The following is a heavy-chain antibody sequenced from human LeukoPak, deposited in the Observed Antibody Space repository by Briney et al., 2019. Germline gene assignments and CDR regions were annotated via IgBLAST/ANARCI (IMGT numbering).Heavy chain of an antibody. CDR1: GFTFRSYA. J-gene: IGHJ5*02. CDR3: ATMSLGT. CDR2: VSQNGDGT. D-gene: IGHD1-26*01. Sequence: PGGSLRLSCAASGFTFRSYATHWLRQAPGKGLEYVSAVSQNGDGTYYANSVKGRFTISRDNSKNMVYLQMGSLRPDDTAVYYCATMSLGTWGQGTLVTVSS. V-gene: IGHV3-64*01.